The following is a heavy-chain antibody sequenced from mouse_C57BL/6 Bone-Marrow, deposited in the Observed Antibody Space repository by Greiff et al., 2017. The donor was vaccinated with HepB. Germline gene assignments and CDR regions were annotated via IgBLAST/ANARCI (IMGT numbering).Heavy chain of an antibody. CDR2: INPSTGGT. J-gene: IGHJ4*01. Sequence: VQLKESGPELVKPGASVKISCKASGYSFTGYYMNWVKQSPEKSLEWIGEINPSTGGTTYNQKFKAKATLTVDKSSSTAYMQLKSLTSEDSAVYYCARCPYAMDYWGQGTSVTVSS. V-gene: IGHV1-42*01. CDR3: ARCPYAMDY. CDR1: GYSFTGYY.